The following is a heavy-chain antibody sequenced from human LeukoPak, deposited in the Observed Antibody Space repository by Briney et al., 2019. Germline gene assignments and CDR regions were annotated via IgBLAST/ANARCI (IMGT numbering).Heavy chain of an antibody. D-gene: IGHD3-22*01. J-gene: IGHJ2*01. CDR3: ARDRWLLQDWYFDL. Sequence: PGGSLRLSCAASGFTFSSYAMSWVRQAPGKGLEWVSSISTSSSYIYYADSVKGRFTISRDNARNSLYLQMNTLRAEDTAVYYCARDRWLLQDWYFDLWGRGTLVTVSS. V-gene: IGHV3-21*01. CDR1: GFTFSSYA. CDR2: ISTSSSYI.